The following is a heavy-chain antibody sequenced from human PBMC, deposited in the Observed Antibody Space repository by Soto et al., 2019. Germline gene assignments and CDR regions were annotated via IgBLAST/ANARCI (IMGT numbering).Heavy chain of an antibody. CDR2: ISGRGDDT. Sequence: PGGSLRLSCAASGFTFSSYAMSWVRQAPGKGLEWVSTISGRGDDTYYTDSVKGRFTISRDNSKNTLYLHMNSPRAEDTAVYYCARDQGIQLWPRDYYYYGMDVWGQATTVTVSS. CDR1: GFTFSSYA. CDR3: ARDQGIQLWPRDYYYYGMDV. V-gene: IGHV3-23*01. J-gene: IGHJ6*02. D-gene: IGHD5-18*01.